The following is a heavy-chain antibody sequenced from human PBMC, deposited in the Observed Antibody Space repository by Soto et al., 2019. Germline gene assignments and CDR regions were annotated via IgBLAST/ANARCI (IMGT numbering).Heavy chain of an antibody. CDR2: ISSSSSYT. J-gene: IGHJ6*02. V-gene: IGHV3-11*05. Sequence: QVQLVESGGGLVKPGGSLRLSCAASGFTFSDYYMSWIRQAPGKGLEWVSYISSSSSYTNYSDSVKGRFTISRDNAKNSLYLQMNSLRAEDTAVYYCFVTSCGGSCHYYYGMDVWGQGTTVTVSS. D-gene: IGHD2-15*01. CDR1: GFTFSDYY. CDR3: FVTSCGGSCHYYYGMDV.